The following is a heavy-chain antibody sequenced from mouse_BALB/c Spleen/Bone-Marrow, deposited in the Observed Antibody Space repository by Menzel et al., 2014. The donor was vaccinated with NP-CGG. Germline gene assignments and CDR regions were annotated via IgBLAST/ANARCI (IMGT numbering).Heavy chain of an antibody. CDR3: ARSRYYGSSYWYFDV. V-gene: IGHV1-4*02. CDR1: GYTFTTYT. CDR2: INPTTGYT. Sequence: QVQLQQSAADLARPGASVKMSCKPSGYTFTTYTMHRVKQRPGQGLEWIGYINPTTGYTEYNQKFKDKTTLAADKSSSTAYMQLSSLTSGDSAVYYCARSRYYGSSYWYFDVWGAGTTVTVFS. D-gene: IGHD1-1*01. J-gene: IGHJ1*01.